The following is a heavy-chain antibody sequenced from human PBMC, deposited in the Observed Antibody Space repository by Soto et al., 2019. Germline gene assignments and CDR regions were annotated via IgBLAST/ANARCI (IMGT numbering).Heavy chain of an antibody. V-gene: IGHV1-69*12. Sequence: QVQLVQSGAEVKKPGSSVKVSCKASGGTFSSHGISWVRQAPGQGLEWMGGIVPIFGTADDAQRFRGRVTITADESTGTAYMALSSLRSEDTVVYYWARGRYSGYDMPDTYYYYTYGMDVWGQGTTVTVSS. D-gene: IGHD5-12*01. CDR3: ARGRYSGYDMPDTYYYYTYGMDV. CDR1: GGTFSSHG. J-gene: IGHJ6*02. CDR2: IVPIFGTA.